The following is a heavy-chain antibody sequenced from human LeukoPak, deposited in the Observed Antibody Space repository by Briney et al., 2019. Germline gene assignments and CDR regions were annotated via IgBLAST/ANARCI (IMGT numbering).Heavy chain of an antibody. CDR2: IFSGDSDT. CDR1: EYSFATYW. CDR3: ASEYCSGGNCYFDY. J-gene: IGHJ4*02. V-gene: IGHV5-51*01. Sequence: GESLKISCKGSEYSFATYWIGWVRQMPGQGLEWMGIIFSGDSDTRYSPSFQGQVTISADKSISTAYLQWSSLKASDTAIYYCASEYCSGGNCYFDYWGQGTLVTVSS. D-gene: IGHD2-15*01.